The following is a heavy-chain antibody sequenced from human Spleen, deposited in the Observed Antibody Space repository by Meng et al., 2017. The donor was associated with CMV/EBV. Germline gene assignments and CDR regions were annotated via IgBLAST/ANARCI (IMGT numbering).Heavy chain of an antibody. D-gene: IGHD3-3*01. Sequence: ASVKVSCKASGYTFTGHFIHWVRQAPGQGLEWMGIINPSGGATTYALKFQGRLTMTRDTSTSTVYMELSSLRSEDTAVYYCARDEAGITIFGVAKSYNWLDPWGQGTLVTVSS. CDR1: GYTFTGHF. J-gene: IGHJ5*02. CDR2: INPSGGAT. CDR3: ARDEAGITIFGVAKSYNWLDP. V-gene: IGHV1-46*01.